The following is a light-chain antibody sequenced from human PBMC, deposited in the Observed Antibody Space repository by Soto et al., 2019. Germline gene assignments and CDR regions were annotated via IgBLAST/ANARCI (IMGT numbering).Light chain of an antibody. V-gene: IGKV3-15*01. CDR2: GAS. J-gene: IGKJ5*01. Sequence: EVLMTKSPATLSVSPGERVTLSCRASQSVSSNLAWYQQKPGQAPRLLIHGASTRATGIPARFSGRGSGTDFTLTISSLQSEDFAVYYCQQYNNWPPITFGQGTRLEIK. CDR1: QSVSSN. CDR3: QQYNNWPPIT.